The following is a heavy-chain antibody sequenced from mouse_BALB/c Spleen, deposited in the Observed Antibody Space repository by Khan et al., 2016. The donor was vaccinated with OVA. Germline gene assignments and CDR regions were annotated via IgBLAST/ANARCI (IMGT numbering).Heavy chain of an antibody. Sequence: EVELVESGGGLVKPGGSLKLSCSASGFTFSSYAMSWVRQTPEKRLGCVATISTGGHYTFYPDSVKGRFTISRDNAKNTLYLQMSSLRSKDTAMYYCARSLVYYHAMDYWGQGTSVTVTS. J-gene: IGHJ4*01. V-gene: IGHV5-9-3*01. CDR1: GFTFSSYA. CDR3: ARSLVYYHAMDY. CDR2: ISTGGHYT. D-gene: IGHD2-2*01.